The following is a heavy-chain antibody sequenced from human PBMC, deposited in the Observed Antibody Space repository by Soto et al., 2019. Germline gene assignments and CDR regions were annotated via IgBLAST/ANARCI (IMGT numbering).Heavy chain of an antibody. CDR3: ATGVLGFCTGGNCPVEY. D-gene: IGHD2-15*01. J-gene: IGHJ4*02. V-gene: IGHV3-33*03. Sequence: QVQLVESGGGVVQPERSLRLSCAESGFTFSRQAMHWVRQAPGRGLEWEAVIWYDGNDKYYADAVKGRFTISRDNPKKTVYLQMNSLRGEDTAMYYCATGVLGFCTGGNCPVEYWGQGTLVTVSS. CDR2: IWYDGNDK. CDR1: GFTFSRQA.